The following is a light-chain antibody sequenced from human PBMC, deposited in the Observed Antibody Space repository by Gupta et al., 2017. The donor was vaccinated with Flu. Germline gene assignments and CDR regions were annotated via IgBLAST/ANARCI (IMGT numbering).Light chain of an antibody. CDR1: SSDVGRSDS. Sequence: QSALTQPASVSGSPGQSITISCTGTSSDVGRSDSVSWYQQYPGKAPKLLIYDVSSRPSGVSSRFSGSKAVNTASLTISGLQAEDETDYFCSSYTSTSTFYVFGTGTKVTVL. J-gene: IGLJ1*01. V-gene: IGLV2-14*01. CDR2: DVS. CDR3: SSYTSTSTFYV.